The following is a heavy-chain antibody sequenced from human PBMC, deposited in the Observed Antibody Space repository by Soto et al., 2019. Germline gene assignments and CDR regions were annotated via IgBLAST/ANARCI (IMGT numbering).Heavy chain of an antibody. V-gene: IGHV1-69*02. J-gene: IGHJ4*02. D-gene: IGHD3-10*01. CDR3: ARGPLLVLNYVHS. CDR2: IFPLTDIP. CDR1: GGTFRNYP. Sequence: QVQLVQSGPEVKKPGSSVKVSCKASGGTFRNYPINWVRQAPGQGLEWMGSIFPLTDIPDYAQNFQARLTISADKSTSTAYMELSSLTSDDTAMYFCARGPLLVLNYVHSWGQGTFVTVSS.